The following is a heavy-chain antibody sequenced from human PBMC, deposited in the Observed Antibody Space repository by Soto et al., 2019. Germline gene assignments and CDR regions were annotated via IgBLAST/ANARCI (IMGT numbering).Heavy chain of an antibody. J-gene: IGHJ5*02. V-gene: IGHV3-23*01. Sequence: EVQLLESGGGLVQPGGSLRLSCTASGFTFSTYAMNWVRQAPGKGLEWVSAIGAGSLNTYYADPVKGRFTISRDNSKNTLYLQMNSLRAEDTAVYYCAKPSQGWLQSFPWGQGTLVTVSS. D-gene: IGHD6-19*01. CDR1: GFTFSTYA. CDR3: AKPSQGWLQSFP. CDR2: IGAGSLNT.